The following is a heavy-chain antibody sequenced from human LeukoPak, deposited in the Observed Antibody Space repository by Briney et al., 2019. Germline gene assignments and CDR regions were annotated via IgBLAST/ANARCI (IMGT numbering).Heavy chain of an antibody. CDR2: IKTDGSEK. CDR1: GFTFSNYW. D-gene: IGHD3-22*01. V-gene: IGHV3-7*01. J-gene: IGHJ1*01. Sequence: GGSLRLSCEGSGFTFSNYWMGWVRQAPGKGLQWVANIKTDGSEKYYVDSVKDRFTISRDNAKNSLYLQMNSLRAEDTAVYYCATYSSLNRREFQYWGQGTLLTVSS. CDR3: ATYSSLNRREFQY.